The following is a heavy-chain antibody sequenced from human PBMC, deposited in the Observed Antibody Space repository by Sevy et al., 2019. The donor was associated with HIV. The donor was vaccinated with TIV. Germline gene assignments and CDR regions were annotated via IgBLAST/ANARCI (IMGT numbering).Heavy chain of an antibody. Sequence: SETLSLTCTVSGGSISSYYWSWIRQPPGKGLEWIGYIYYSGSTNYNPSLKSRVTISVDTSKNQFSLKLSSVTAADTAVYYCATLGDMVVVPAAMGAFDIWGQRTMVTVSS. D-gene: IGHD2-2*01. J-gene: IGHJ3*02. CDR3: ATLGDMVVVPAAMGAFDI. CDR2: IYYSGST. CDR1: GGSISSYY. V-gene: IGHV4-59*01.